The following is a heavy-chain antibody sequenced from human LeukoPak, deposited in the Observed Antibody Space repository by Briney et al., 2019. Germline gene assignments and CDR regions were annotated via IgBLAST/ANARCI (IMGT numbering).Heavy chain of an antibody. D-gene: IGHD2-2*01. Sequence: GESLKISCKGSGYSFTSYWIGWVRQMPGKGLEWMGIIYPGDSDTRYSPSFQGQVTISADKSISTAYLQWSSLKASDTAMYYCARVGCSSTSCYLFDYWGQGTLVTVSS. CDR2: IYPGDSDT. V-gene: IGHV5-51*01. CDR3: ARVGCSSTSCYLFDY. CDR1: GYSFTSYW. J-gene: IGHJ4*02.